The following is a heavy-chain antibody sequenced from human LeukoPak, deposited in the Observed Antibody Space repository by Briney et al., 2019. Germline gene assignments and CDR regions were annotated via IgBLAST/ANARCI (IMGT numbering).Heavy chain of an antibody. V-gene: IGHV3-49*04. D-gene: IGHD6-13*01. CDR3: TSGLNSSSWYVYDY. CDR1: GFTFGDYA. CDR2: IRSKAYGGTT. Sequence: PGGSLRLSCTASGFTFGDYAMSWVRQAPGKGLEWVGFIRSKAYGGTTEYAASVKGRFTISRDDSKTIAYLQMNSLKPEDTAVYYCTSGLNSSSWYVYDYWGQGTLVTVSS. J-gene: IGHJ4*02.